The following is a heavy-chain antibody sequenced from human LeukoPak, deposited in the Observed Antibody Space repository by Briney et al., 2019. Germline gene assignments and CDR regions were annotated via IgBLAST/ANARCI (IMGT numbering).Heavy chain of an antibody. J-gene: IGHJ4*02. CDR2: ISYDGSNK. D-gene: IGHD2-15*01. CDR1: GFTFSSYA. Sequence: GGSLRLSCAASGFTFSSYAMHWVRQAPGKGLEWVAVISYDGSNKYYADSVKGRFTISRDNSKNTLYLQMNSLRAEDTAVYYCARDLAAALDYWGQGTLVTVSS. CDR3: ARDLAAALDY. V-gene: IGHV3-30-3*01.